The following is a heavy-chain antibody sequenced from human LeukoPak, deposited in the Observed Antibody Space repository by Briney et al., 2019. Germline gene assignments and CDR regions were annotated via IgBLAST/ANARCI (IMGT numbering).Heavy chain of an antibody. D-gene: IGHD2-2*02. CDR3: AKARSGSSSSCYNY. V-gene: IGHV3-23*01. CDR2: ISDSGGTT. Sequence: GGSLRLSCAASGFTLSNYAMNWVRQTPGKGLEWVSGISDSGGTTDYADSVKGRFAISRDNSNNTLYLQMNSLRAEDTAVYYCAKARSGSSSSCYNYWGQGTLVTVSS. CDR1: GFTLSNYA. J-gene: IGHJ4*02.